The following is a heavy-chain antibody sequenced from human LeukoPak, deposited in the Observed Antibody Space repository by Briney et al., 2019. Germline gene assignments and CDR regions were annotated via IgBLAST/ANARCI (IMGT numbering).Heavy chain of an antibody. V-gene: IGHV1-69*05. CDR2: IIPIFGTA. D-gene: IGHD6-6*01. J-gene: IGHJ6*03. CDR3: ARGRAARRRYYMDV. Sequence: SVKVSCKASGGTFSSYAISWVRQAPGQGLEWVGGIIPIFGTANYAQKFQGRVTITTDESTSTAYMELSSLRSEDTAVYYCARGRAARRRYYMDVWGKGTTVTVSS. CDR1: GGTFSSYA.